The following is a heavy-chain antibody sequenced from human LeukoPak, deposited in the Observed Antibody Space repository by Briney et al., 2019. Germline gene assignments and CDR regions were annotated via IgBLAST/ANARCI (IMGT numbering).Heavy chain of an antibody. CDR3: ATPEAARPAFDI. Sequence: GGSLRLSCAASGFTFSSYWMHWVRQAPGKGLVWVSSINSDGSTTSYADSVKGRFTISRDNAKNTLYLQMNSLRAEDTAVYYCATPEAARPAFDIWGQGTMVTVSS. CDR2: INSDGSTT. D-gene: IGHD6-6*01. J-gene: IGHJ3*02. V-gene: IGHV3-74*01. CDR1: GFTFSSYW.